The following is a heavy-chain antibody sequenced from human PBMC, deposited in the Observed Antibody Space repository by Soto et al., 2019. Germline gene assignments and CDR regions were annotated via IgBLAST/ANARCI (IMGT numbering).Heavy chain of an antibody. Sequence: SETLSLTCTVSGGSISSGGYYWSWIRQHPGKGLEWIGYIYYSGSTYYNPSLKSRVTISVDTSKNQFYLKLSSVTAADTAVYYCASGGTMVRAQYYYYMDVWGKGTTVTVSS. CDR1: GGSISSGGYY. CDR2: IYYSGST. V-gene: IGHV4-31*03. CDR3: ASGGTMVRAQYYYYMDV. D-gene: IGHD3-10*01. J-gene: IGHJ6*03.